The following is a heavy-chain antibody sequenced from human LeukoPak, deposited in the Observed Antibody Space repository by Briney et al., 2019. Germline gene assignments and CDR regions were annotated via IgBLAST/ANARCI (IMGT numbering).Heavy chain of an antibody. CDR2: ISYDGKNM. D-gene: IGHD6-19*01. CDR3: AKNGYSSGWYMYYLDY. V-gene: IGHV3-30*18. Sequence: GGSLRLSCAASGFTFSSYAMSWVRQAPGKGLEWVAVISYDGKNMYYADSVRGRFTVSRDNSMNTLYLQMNSLRTEDTAVYYCAKNGYSSGWYMYYLDYWGQGTLVTVSS. J-gene: IGHJ4*02. CDR1: GFTFSSYA.